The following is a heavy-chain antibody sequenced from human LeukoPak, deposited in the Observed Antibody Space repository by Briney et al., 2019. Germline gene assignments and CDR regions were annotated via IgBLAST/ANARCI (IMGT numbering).Heavy chain of an antibody. V-gene: IGHV1-8*01. CDR2: MNPNSGNT. Sequence: ASVKVSCKASGYTFTSYDINWVRQATGQGLEWMGWMNPNSGNTGYAQKFQGRVTMTRNTSISTAYMELSSRRSEDTAVYYCARRDSWSGYSLDYYYYYGMDVWGQGTTVTVSS. CDR1: GYTFTSYD. CDR3: ARRDSWSGYSLDYYYYYGMDV. D-gene: IGHD3-3*01. J-gene: IGHJ6*02.